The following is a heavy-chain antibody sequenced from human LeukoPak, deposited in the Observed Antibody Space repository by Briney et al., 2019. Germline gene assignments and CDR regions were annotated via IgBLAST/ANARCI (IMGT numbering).Heavy chain of an antibody. CDR3: AKAGGYSYDYRGYYFDY. CDR2: ISGGGGST. Sequence: GGSLRLSCAASGFTFSNDAMTWVRQAPGKGLEWDSGISGGGGSTFYADSVKGRITISRDNSKNTLYLQMNSLRAEDTAIYYCAKAGGYSYDYRGYYFDYWGQGTLVTVSS. V-gene: IGHV3-23*01. CDR1: GFTFSNDA. D-gene: IGHD5-18*01. J-gene: IGHJ4*02.